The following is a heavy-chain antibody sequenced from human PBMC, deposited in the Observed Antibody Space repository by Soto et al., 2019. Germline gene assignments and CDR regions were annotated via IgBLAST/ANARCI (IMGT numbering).Heavy chain of an antibody. V-gene: IGHV3-74*01. CDR1: GFTFTNYW. J-gene: IGHJ4*02. D-gene: IGHD6-6*01. Sequence: PGGSLRLSCAASGFTFTNYWMHWVRQVPGRGLVWVSGITHDGSGTKYADSVKGRFTISRDNSKNTLYLQMNSLRPEDTAVYYCAKVIAARQLNFDYWGQGTLVTGSS. CDR3: AKVIAARQLNFDY. CDR2: ITHDGSGT.